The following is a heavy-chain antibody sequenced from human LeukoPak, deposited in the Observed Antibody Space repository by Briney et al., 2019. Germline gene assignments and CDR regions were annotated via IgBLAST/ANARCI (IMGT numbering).Heavy chain of an antibody. Sequence: SETLSLTCTVSGDPISGYSDYKWTWIRQPPGKGLEWIGYVYYHGNTNYNPSLRSRVIISVDTSKNQFSLRLSSVAAADTAVYYCAREYSAFDYWGQGTLVTVSS. CDR3: AREYSAFDY. V-gene: IGHV4-61*08. CDR2: VYYHGNT. D-gene: IGHD5-18*01. J-gene: IGHJ4*02. CDR1: GDPISGYSDY.